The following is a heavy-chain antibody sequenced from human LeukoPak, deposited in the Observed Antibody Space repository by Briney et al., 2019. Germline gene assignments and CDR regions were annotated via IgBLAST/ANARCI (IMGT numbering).Heavy chain of an antibody. CDR3: TRVFGGYHVSDY. Sequence: PGGSLRLSCAAAGFTCSSFWSRWGRQAPGEGLGWVANIKKDGSQKYYVDSVEGRFTISRDNANNSLYLQMDSLRADDKAVYYCTRVFGGYHVSDYWGQGTLVTVSS. CDR1: GFTCSSFW. J-gene: IGHJ4*02. CDR2: IKKDGSQK. D-gene: IGHD3-10*02. V-gene: IGHV3-7*03.